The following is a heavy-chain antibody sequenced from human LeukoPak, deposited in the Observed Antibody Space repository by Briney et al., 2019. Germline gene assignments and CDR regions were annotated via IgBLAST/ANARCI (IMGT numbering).Heavy chain of an antibody. CDR3: ARGPTSYCSSTSCYTGLDY. D-gene: IGHD2-2*02. CDR1: GFTFSSYA. V-gene: IGHV3-23*01. CDR2: ISGSGGST. Sequence: GGSLRLSCAASGFTFSSYAMSWVRQAPGKGLEWVSAISGSGGSTYYADSVKGRFTISRDNAKNSLYLQMNSLRAEDTAVYYCARGPTSYCSSTSCYTGLDYWGQGTLVTVSS. J-gene: IGHJ4*02.